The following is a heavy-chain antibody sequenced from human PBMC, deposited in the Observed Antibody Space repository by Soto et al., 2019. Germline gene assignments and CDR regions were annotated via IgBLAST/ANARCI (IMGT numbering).Heavy chain of an antibody. CDR2: ISGSGGRS. D-gene: IGHD3-16*01. CDR1: GFTFSNYA. J-gene: IGHJ4*02. CDR3: AKAYFVWSSEQPYYFDY. Sequence: EVQLLDSGGGLVQPGGSLRLSCAASGFTFSNYAMTWVRQGPGKGLEWVSGISGSGGRSYYADSVKGRFTISRDNSKITLYLQMNSLRAEATAVYYCAKAYFVWSSEQPYYFDYWGQGTLVTVSS. V-gene: IGHV3-23*01.